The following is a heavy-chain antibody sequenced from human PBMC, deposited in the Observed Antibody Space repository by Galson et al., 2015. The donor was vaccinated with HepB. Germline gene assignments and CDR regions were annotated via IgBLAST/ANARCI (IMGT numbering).Heavy chain of an antibody. CDR3: ARDRDYRFDH. V-gene: IGHV1-18*01. CDR2: ISANSGNT. D-gene: IGHD3-16*02. J-gene: IGHJ4*02. Sequence: SCKASGYTFTINGISWLRQAPGQGLEWMGWISANSGNTNYAENFQGRVTLTRDTSTSTAYLDLRSLRSDDTATYYCARDRDYRFDHWGQGTPVTVSS. CDR1: GYTFTING.